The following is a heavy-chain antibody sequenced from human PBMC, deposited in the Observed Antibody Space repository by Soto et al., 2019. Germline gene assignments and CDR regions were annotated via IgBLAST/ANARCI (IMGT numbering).Heavy chain of an antibody. V-gene: IGHV4-59*01. CDR2: IYYSGST. CDR3: ARGINYYDSSGDSWFDP. Sequence: PSETLSLTCPVSGGSLSSNYLSWIRPSPGKGLEWIGYIYYSGSTNYNASLKSRVTISVDTSKNQFSLKLSSVTAADTAVYYCARGINYYDSSGDSWFDPWGQGTLVTVSS. J-gene: IGHJ5*02. CDR1: GGSLSSNY. D-gene: IGHD3-22*01.